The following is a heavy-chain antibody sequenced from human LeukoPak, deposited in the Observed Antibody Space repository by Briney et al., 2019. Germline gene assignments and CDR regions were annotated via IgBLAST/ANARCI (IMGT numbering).Heavy chain of an antibody. CDR1: GYTFTSYG. CDR3: ARRGSAAAAGWFDP. V-gene: IGHV1-18*01. J-gene: IGHJ5*02. Sequence: GASVKVSCKASGYTFTSYGISWVRQAPGQGVEWMGWISAYNGNTNYAQKLQGRVTMTTDTSTSTAYMELRSLRSDDTAVYYCARRGSAAAAGWFDPWGQGTLVTVSS. D-gene: IGHD6-13*01. CDR2: ISAYNGNT.